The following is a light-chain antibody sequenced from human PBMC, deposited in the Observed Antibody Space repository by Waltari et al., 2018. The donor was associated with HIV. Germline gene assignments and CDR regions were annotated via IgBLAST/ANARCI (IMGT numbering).Light chain of an antibody. Sequence: DVQLTQSPSFLSASVGDKVAITCRASQGISSYLAWYQQIPGKAPRLLISGASTLQSGVPSRFSGSGSGTEFTLTISSLQPEDFATYYCQQLNSYPITFGQGTRLDIK. CDR3: QQLNSYPIT. CDR2: GAS. CDR1: QGISSY. V-gene: IGKV1-9*01. J-gene: IGKJ5*01.